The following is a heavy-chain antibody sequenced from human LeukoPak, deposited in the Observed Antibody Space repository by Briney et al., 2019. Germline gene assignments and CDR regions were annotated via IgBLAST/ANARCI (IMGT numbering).Heavy chain of an antibody. CDR3: AKDQGVMFEYYFDY. V-gene: IGHV3-9*01. D-gene: IGHD3-10*02. Sequence: GGSLRLSCAASGFTFDDYAMHWVRQAPGKGLGWVSGISWNSGSIGYADSVKGRFTISRDNAKNSLYLQMNSLRAEDTALYYCAKDQGVMFEYYFDYWGQGTLVTVSS. CDR2: ISWNSGSI. J-gene: IGHJ4*02. CDR1: GFTFDDYA.